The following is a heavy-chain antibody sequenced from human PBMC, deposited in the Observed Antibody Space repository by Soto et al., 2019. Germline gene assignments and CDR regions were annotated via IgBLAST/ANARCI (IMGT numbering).Heavy chain of an antibody. V-gene: IGHV4-31*03. Sequence: SETLSLTCTVSGGSISSGGYYWSWIRQHPGKGLEWIGYIYYSGSTYYNPSLKSRVTISVDTSKNQFSLKLSSVTAADTAVYYCEREVFGDYHDRPSGGDYWCQAILVTVS. CDR1: GGSISSGGYY. D-gene: IGHD3-16*01. CDR3: EREVFGDYHDRPSGGDY. CDR2: IYYSGST. J-gene: IGHJ4*02.